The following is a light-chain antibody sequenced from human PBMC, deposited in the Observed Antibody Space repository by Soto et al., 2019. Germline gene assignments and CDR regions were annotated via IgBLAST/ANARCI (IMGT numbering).Light chain of an antibody. V-gene: IGLV2-14*01. CDR2: DVS. J-gene: IGLJ2*01. CDR1: SSDVGAYKY. CDR3: SAYTTTSTLV. Sequence: QSALTQPASVSGSPGQSITISCTGTSSDVGAYKYVSWYQQNPGKAPKLMIYDVSSRPSGVSSRFSGSKSGNTASLIISGLQAEDEADYYCSAYTTTSTLVFGGGTKLTVL.